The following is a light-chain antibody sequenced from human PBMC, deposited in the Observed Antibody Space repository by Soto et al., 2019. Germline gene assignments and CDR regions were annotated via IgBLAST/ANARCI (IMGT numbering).Light chain of an antibody. J-gene: IGLJ2*01. CDR1: TGAVTSGHY. Sequence: QAVATQEPSLTVSPGGTVTLTCGSSTGAVTSGHYPYWFQQKPGQAPRTLIYDTSNKHSWTPARFSGSLLGGKAALTLSGAQPEDEAEYYCLLSYSGARPVVFGGGTKVTVL. CDR2: DTS. CDR3: LLSYSGARPVV. V-gene: IGLV7-46*01.